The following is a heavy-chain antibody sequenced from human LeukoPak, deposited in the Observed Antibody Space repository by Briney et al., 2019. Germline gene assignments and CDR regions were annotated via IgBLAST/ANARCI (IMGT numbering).Heavy chain of an antibody. D-gene: IGHD3-22*01. J-gene: IGHJ4*02. CDR2: IYTSGST. CDR1: GGSISSYY. V-gene: IGHV4-4*07. Sequence: SETLSLTCTVSGGSISSYYWSWIRQPAGKGLEWIGRIYTSGSTNYNPSLKSRVTISVDTSKNQFSLKLSSVTAADTAVYYCARHGYYDSSGYYGRHYFDYWGQGTLVTVSS. CDR3: ARHGYYDSSGYYGRHYFDY.